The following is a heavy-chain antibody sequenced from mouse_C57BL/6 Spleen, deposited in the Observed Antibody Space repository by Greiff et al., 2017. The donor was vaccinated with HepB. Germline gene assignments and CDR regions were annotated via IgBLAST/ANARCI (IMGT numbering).Heavy chain of an antibody. D-gene: IGHD1-1*01. CDR2: ISSGSSTI. CDR1: GFTFSDYG. CDR3: ARPFITTVVGAMDY. V-gene: IGHV5-17*01. Sequence: DVKLVESGGGLVEPGGSLKLSCAASGFTFSDYGMHWVRQAPEKGLEWVAYISSGSSTIYYADTVKGRFTISRDNAKNTLFLQMTSLRSEDTAMYYCARPFITTVVGAMDYWGQGTSVTVSS. J-gene: IGHJ4*01.